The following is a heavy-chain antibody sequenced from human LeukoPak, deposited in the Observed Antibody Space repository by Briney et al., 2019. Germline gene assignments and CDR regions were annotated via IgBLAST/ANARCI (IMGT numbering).Heavy chain of an antibody. CDR3: AKAVSGSYPETRHFDY. Sequence: GGSLRLSCAASGFTFSNYAMHWVRQAPGKGLEWVALISYGGSDKYYTDSVKGRFTVSRDNSRNTLYLQMNSLSAEDTAVYYCAKAVSGSYPETRHFDYWGQGSLVTVSS. D-gene: IGHD1-26*01. CDR2: ISYGGSDK. J-gene: IGHJ4*02. V-gene: IGHV3-30*18. CDR1: GFTFSNYA.